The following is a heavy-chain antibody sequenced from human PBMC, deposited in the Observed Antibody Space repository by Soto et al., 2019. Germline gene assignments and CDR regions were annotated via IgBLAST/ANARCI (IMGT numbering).Heavy chain of an antibody. V-gene: IGHV4-34*01. CDR2: INHSGST. D-gene: IGHD5-18*01. CDR1: GGSFSGYY. CDR3: ARGRGYSYGYLDY. J-gene: IGHJ4*02. Sequence: SETLSLTCAVYGGSFSGYYWSWIRQPPGKGLEWIGEINHSGSTNYNPSLKSRVTISVDTSKNQFSLKLSSVTAADTAVYYCARGRGYSYGYLDYWGQGTLVTVSS.